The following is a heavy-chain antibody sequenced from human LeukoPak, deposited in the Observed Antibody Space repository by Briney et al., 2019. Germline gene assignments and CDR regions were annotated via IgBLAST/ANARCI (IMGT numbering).Heavy chain of an antibody. Sequence: SETLSLTCTVSGGSISSSSYYWGWIRQPPGKGLEWIGSIYYSGSTNYNPSLKSRVTISVDTSKNQFSLKLNSVTAADTAVYFCARLMVRGVMGHDAFDIWGQGTMVTVSS. D-gene: IGHD3-10*01. CDR2: IYYSGST. J-gene: IGHJ3*02. CDR1: GGSISSSSYY. V-gene: IGHV4-39*07. CDR3: ARLMVRGVMGHDAFDI.